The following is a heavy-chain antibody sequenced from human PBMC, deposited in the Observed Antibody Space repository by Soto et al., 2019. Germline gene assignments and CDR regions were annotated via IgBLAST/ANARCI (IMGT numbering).Heavy chain of an antibody. Sequence: GGSLRLSCAASEFTFANAWISWVRRAPGKGLEWVGRIKSKADGGTTDYAAPVKGRFTISRDESQNTLCLQMNSLKTEDTAVYYCTSLYYGHWGQGTLVTVSS. V-gene: IGHV3-15*01. CDR3: TSLYYGH. CDR2: IKSKADGGTT. D-gene: IGHD4-17*01. CDR1: EFTFANAW. J-gene: IGHJ4*02.